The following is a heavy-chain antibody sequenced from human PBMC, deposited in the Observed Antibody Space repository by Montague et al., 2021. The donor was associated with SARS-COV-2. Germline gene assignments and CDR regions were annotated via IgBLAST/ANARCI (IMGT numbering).Heavy chain of an antibody. J-gene: IGHJ3*02. D-gene: IGHD4-23*01. CDR2: ISCDGSNK. CDR1: GFPFSSYA. CDR3: ASEYYSGSLDAFDI. Sequence: SLRLSCAASGFPFSSYAMHWVAVISCDGSNKYYADSVEGRFTISRDNSKNTLYLQMNSLRAEDTAVYYCASEYYSGSLDAFDIWGQGTMVTVSS. V-gene: IGHV3-30*01.